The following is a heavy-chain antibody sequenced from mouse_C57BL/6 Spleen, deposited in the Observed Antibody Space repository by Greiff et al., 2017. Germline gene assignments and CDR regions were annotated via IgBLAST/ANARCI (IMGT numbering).Heavy chain of an antibody. CDR3: TTDWDGYFEV. J-gene: IGHJ1*03. V-gene: IGHV14-1*01. CDR2: IDPDDGDT. Sequence: EVQLQESGAEPVRPGASVTLSCTASGFNIKDYYMHWVKQRPEQGLEWIGRIDPDDGDTAYAPKFQGKATMTADASSNTAYLQLSRLTSEDTAVYYCTTDWDGYFEVWGTGATVTVSS. D-gene: IGHD4-1*01. CDR1: GFNIKDYY.